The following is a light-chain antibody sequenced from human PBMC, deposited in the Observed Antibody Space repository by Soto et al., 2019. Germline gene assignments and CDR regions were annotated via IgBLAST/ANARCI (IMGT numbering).Light chain of an antibody. CDR1: QDITNY. CDR2: DAS. CDR3: QQYGDLFS. J-gene: IGKJ4*01. Sequence: DIQMTQSPSSLSASLGDRVTLTCQASQDITNYLNWYQQKPGKAPELLIYDASNLQTGVPSRFSGSGSGTDFTVTISSLQPEDIATYDCQQYGDLFSFGGGNKVEGK. V-gene: IGKV1-33*01.